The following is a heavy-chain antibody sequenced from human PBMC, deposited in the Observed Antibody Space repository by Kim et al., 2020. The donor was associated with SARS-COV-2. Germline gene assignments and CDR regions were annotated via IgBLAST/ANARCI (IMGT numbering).Heavy chain of an antibody. CDR2: ISGSGGST. Sequence: GGSLRLSCAASGFTFSSYAMSWVRQAPGKGLEWVSAISGSGGSTYYADSVKGRFTISRDNSKNTLYLQMNSLRGEDTAVYYCAKPYCSGGSCYFYYYYYGMDLWGQGTTVTVSS. D-gene: IGHD2-15*01. V-gene: IGHV3-23*01. CDR3: AKPYCSGGSCYFYYYYYGMDL. CDR1: GFTFSSYA. J-gene: IGHJ6*02.